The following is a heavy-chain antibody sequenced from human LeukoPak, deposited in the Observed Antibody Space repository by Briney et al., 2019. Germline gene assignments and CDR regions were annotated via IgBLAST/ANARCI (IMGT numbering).Heavy chain of an antibody. D-gene: IGHD4-17*01. CDR3: ARSNGDLYPPYYYYYMDV. Sequence: ASVKVSCKASGYTFTSYDINWVRQATGQGLEWMGWMNPNSGNTGYAQKFQGRVTITRNTSISTAYMELSSLRSEDTAVYYCARSNGDLYPPYYYYYMDVWGKGTTVTVSS. V-gene: IGHV1-8*03. CDR2: MNPNSGNT. CDR1: GYTFTSYD. J-gene: IGHJ6*03.